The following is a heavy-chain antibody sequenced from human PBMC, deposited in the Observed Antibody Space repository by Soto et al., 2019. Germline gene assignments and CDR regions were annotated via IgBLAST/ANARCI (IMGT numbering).Heavy chain of an antibody. CDR3: ARAGGYCSGGSCYSTLAFFDY. D-gene: IGHD2-15*01. CDR2: IIPIFGTA. J-gene: IGHJ4*02. CDR1: GGTFSSYA. Sequence: QVQLVQSGAEVKKPGSSVKVSCKASGGTFSSYAISWVRQAPGQGLEWMGGIIPIFGTANYAQKFQGRVTITADESTSRAYMELSSLRSEDTAVYYCARAGGYCSGGSCYSTLAFFDYWGQGTLVTVSS. V-gene: IGHV1-69*01.